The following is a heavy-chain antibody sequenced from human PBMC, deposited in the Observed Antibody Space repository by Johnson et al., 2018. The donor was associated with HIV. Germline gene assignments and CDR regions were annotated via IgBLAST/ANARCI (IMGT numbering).Heavy chain of an antibody. J-gene: IGHJ3*02. CDR1: GFAFRRYW. D-gene: IGHD3-10*01. CDR2: INWNGGST. CDR3: ARGNYYGSGSYGAFDI. Sequence: VQLVESGGGLVQPGGSLRLSCAASGFAFRRYWMHWVRQAPGKGLVWVSRINWNGGSTGYADSVKGRFTISRDNAKNSLYLQMNSLRAEDTALYYCARGNYYGSGSYGAFDIWGQGTMVTVSS. V-gene: IGHV3-74*01.